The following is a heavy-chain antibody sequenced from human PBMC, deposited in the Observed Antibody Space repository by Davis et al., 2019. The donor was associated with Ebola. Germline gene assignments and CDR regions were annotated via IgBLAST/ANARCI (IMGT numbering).Heavy chain of an antibody. CDR2: IYAGGNT. CDR1: GLSVNNNY. V-gene: IGHV3-53*01. J-gene: IGHJ4*02. CDR3: ARGPILAALDY. D-gene: IGHD6-6*01. Sequence: PGGSLRLSCAASGLSVNNNYMTWVRQAPGKGLEWVSIIYAGGNTYYADSVKGRFTISRDKSGNTLYLQMDSLRADDTAVYYCARGPILAALDYWGQGTLVIVSS.